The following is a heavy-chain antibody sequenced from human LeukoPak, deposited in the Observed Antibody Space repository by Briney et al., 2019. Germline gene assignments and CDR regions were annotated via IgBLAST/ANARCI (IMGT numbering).Heavy chain of an antibody. Sequence: GASVKVSCKASGYTFTSYDINWVRQATGQGLEWMVWMNPNNGNTGSAQRFQGRITMTRDTSISTAYMELRSRRSEDTAVYYCARGPLVRLPSSFDPWGQGTLVTVSS. CDR3: ARGPLVRLPSSFDP. V-gene: IGHV1-8*01. CDR1: GYTFTSYD. D-gene: IGHD3-16*02. J-gene: IGHJ5*02. CDR2: MNPNNGNT.